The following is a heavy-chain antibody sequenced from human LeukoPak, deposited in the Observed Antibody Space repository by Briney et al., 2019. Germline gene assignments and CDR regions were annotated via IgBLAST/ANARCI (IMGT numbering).Heavy chain of an antibody. Sequence: GGSLRLSCAASGFTFSSYAMSWVRQAPGKGLEWVSAISGSGGSTYYADSVKGRFTISRDNSKNTLYLQMNSLRAEDTAVYYCAKDRLFSSIYGGNSEDAFDIWGQGTMVTVSS. V-gene: IGHV3-23*01. J-gene: IGHJ3*02. CDR3: AKDRLFSSIYGGNSEDAFDI. D-gene: IGHD4-23*01. CDR2: ISGSGGST. CDR1: GFTFSSYA.